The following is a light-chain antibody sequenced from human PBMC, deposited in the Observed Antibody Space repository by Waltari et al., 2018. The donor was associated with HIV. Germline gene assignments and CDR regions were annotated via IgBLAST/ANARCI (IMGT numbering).Light chain of an antibody. V-gene: IGKV3-11*01. J-gene: IGKJ4*01. Sequence: EIVLTQSQATLSLSPGERATLSCRASQSVSSYLAWYQQKPGQAPRLLIYDASNRATGIPARFSGSGSWTDFTLTISSLEPEDFAVYYCQQRSNWPLLTFGGGTKVEIK. CDR1: QSVSSY. CDR2: DAS. CDR3: QQRSNWPLLT.